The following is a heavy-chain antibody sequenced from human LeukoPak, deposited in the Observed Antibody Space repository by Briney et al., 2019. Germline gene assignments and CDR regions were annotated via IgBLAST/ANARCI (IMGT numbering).Heavy chain of an antibody. D-gene: IGHD1-26*01. Sequence: SETLSLTCTVSGGSIPSYYWTWIRQPPGKGLEWIGSIYYSGSTYYNPSLKSRVTISVDTSKNQFSLKLSSVTAADTAVYYCARDRELAALDPWGQGTLVIVSS. CDR2: IYYSGST. V-gene: IGHV4-59*12. CDR1: GGSIPSYY. CDR3: ARDRELAALDP. J-gene: IGHJ5*02.